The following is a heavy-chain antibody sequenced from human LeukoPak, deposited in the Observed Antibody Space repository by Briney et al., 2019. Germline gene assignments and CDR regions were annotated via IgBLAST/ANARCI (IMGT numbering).Heavy chain of an antibody. V-gene: IGHV1-69*02. D-gene: IGHD2-15*01. CDR2: IIPIFGIA. J-gene: IGHJ6*02. CDR3: AKGYCSGGSCYPGMDV. Sequence: ASVKVSCKASGYTFTSYYMHWVRQAPGQGLEWMGRIIPIFGIANYAQKFQGRVTITADKSTSTAYMELSSLRSEDTAVYYCAKGYCSGGSCYPGMDVWGQGTTVTVSS. CDR1: GYTFTSYY.